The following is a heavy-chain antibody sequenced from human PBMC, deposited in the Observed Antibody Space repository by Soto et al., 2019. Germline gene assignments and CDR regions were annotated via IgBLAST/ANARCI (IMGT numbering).Heavy chain of an antibody. Sequence: SQTLSLTCAISWARVSSNSAAWSWIRHSPSRGRDWLGRTYYRSKWYNDYAVSVKSRITINPDTSKNQFSLQLNSVTPEDTAVYYCARGGSITIFGVVRYYGMDVWGQGTTVTVSS. CDR1: WARVSSNSAA. J-gene: IGHJ6*02. D-gene: IGHD3-3*01. CDR2: TYYRSKWYN. V-gene: IGHV6-1*01. CDR3: ARGGSITIFGVVRYYGMDV.